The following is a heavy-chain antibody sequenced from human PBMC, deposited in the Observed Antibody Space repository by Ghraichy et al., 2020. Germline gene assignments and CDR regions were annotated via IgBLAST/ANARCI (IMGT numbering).Heavy chain of an antibody. D-gene: IGHD6-19*01. CDR1: GGTFSSYA. Sequence: SVKVSCKASGGTFSSYAISWVRQAPGQGLEWMGGIIPIFGTANYAQKFQGRVTITTDESTSTAYMELSSLRSEDTAVYYCARHPWGIAVAGNPVFWFDYWGQGTLVTVSS. CDR2: IIPIFGTA. J-gene: IGHJ4*02. V-gene: IGHV1-69*05. CDR3: ARHPWGIAVAGNPVFWFDY.